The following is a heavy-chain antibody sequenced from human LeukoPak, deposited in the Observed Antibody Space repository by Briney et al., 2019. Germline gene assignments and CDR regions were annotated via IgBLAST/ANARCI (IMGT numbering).Heavy chain of an antibody. Sequence: SETLSLTCTVSGGSISSYYWSWIRQPPGKGLEWIGYIYYSGTTNYNPSLKSRVTISVDTSKNQFSLKLSSVTAADTAVYYCARGGELPPYNWFDPWGQGTLVTVSS. CDR2: IYYSGTT. J-gene: IGHJ5*02. V-gene: IGHV4-59*01. CDR1: GGSISSYY. CDR3: ARGGELPPYNWFDP. D-gene: IGHD1-26*01.